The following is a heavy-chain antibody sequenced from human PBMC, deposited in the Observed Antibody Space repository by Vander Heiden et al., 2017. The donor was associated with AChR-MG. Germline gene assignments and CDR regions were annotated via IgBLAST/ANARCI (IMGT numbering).Heavy chain of an antibody. CDR1: GFTFSTYW. CDR2: IQQDGSEK. CDR3: AVGLGGVDY. Sequence: EVQLVESGGGLVQPGGSLRLSCAASGFTFSTYWMSWVRQAPGKGLEWVANIQQDGSEKYFVDSVKGRFTISRDNTRNSLYLKMNSLRAEDTAVYYCAVGLGGVDYWGQGTLVTVSS. D-gene: IGHD3-16*01. V-gene: IGHV3-7*01. J-gene: IGHJ4*02.